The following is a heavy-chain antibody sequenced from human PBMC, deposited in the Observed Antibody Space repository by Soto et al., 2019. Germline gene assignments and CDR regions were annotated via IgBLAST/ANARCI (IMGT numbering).Heavy chain of an antibody. CDR1: GFTFSSYG. Sequence: QVQLVESGGGVVQPGRSLRLSCAASGFTFSSYGMHWVRQAPGKGLEWVAVIWYDGSNKYYADSVKGRFTISRDNSKNTLYLQMNSLRADDTAVYYCARVGYSGYDYDWYFDLWGRGTLVTVSS. J-gene: IGHJ2*01. D-gene: IGHD5-12*01. CDR2: IWYDGSNK. CDR3: ARVGYSGYDYDWYFDL. V-gene: IGHV3-33*01.